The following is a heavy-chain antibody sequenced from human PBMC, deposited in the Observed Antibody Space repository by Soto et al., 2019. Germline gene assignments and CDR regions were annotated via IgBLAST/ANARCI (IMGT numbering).Heavy chain of an antibody. CDR3: ARESPDYSSGWPFDY. CDR1: GFTFSSYS. V-gene: IGHV3-21*01. CDR2: ISSSSSYI. Sequence: GGSLRLSCAASGFTFSSYSMNWVRQAPGKGLEWVSSISSSSSYIYYADSVKGRFTISRDNAKNSLYLQMNSLRAEDTAVYYCARESPDYSSGWPFDYWGQGTMVTVSS. D-gene: IGHD6-19*01. J-gene: IGHJ4*03.